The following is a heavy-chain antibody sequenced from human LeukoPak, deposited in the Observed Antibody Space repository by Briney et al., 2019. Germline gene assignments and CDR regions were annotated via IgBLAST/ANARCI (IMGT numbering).Heavy chain of an antibody. CDR3: ARDTVVGDLVFAFDI. V-gene: IGHV3-48*03. CDR1: GFTFSNYE. CDR2: ISRSSDSTI. Sequence: GGSLRLSCAASGFTFSNYEMNWVRQAPGKGLEWVSYISRSSDSTIYYADSVKGRFTISRDNAKNSLYLQMNSLRAEDTAVYYCARDTVVGDLVFAFDIWGQGTMVTVSS. J-gene: IGHJ3*02. D-gene: IGHD3-16*01.